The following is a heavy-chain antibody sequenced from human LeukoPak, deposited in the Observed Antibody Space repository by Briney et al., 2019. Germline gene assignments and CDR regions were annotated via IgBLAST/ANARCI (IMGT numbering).Heavy chain of an antibody. CDR1: GGTFSSYA. D-gene: IGHD3-22*01. CDR3: ARGNARYDGDGYYVYYFDS. J-gene: IGHJ4*02. Sequence: ASVKVSCKASGGTFSSYAISWVRQAPGQGLEWMGRIIPILGIANYEQKFQGRVTITADKSTSTAYMELSSLRSEDAAVYYCARGNARYDGDGYYVYYFDSWGQGTPVTVSS. V-gene: IGHV1-69*04. CDR2: IIPILGIA.